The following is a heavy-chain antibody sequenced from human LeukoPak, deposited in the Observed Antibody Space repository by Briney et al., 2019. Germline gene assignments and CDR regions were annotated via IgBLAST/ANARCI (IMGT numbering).Heavy chain of an antibody. CDR2: IYYTGST. V-gene: IGHV4-39*01. Sequence: SETLSLTCSVSGGSISGSGYYWAWIRQPPGRGLEWIGSIYYTGSTHYNSSLKSRVTMSVDTSKNQFSLKLSSVTAADTAVYYCASPLGGFDNWGQGTLVTVSS. CDR3: ASPLGGFDN. J-gene: IGHJ4*02. CDR1: GGSISGSGYY. D-gene: IGHD3-16*01.